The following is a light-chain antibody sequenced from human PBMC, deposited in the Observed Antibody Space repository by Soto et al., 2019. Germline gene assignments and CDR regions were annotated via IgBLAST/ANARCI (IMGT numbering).Light chain of an antibody. CDR1: QGIKND. V-gene: IGKV1-17*01. Sequence: DIQMTQFPSSRSASVGDRVTITCRASQGIKNDLGWYQQKPGKAPKRLIYAASSVQSGVPSRFSGSGSGTEFTLAISSLQPEDSATFYCLQHSTYPLTFGRGTKVEIK. J-gene: IGKJ4*02. CDR2: AAS. CDR3: LQHSTYPLT.